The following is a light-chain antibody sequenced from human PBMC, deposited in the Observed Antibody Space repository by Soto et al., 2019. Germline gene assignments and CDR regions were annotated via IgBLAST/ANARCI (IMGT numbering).Light chain of an antibody. Sequence: AIQMTQSPSSLSASVGGRVTITCRARHGIRKDLAWYQQKPGKAPQILIYGASTLQTGVASRFSGSGSATDFTLTISSLQPEDVATYYCQKYNNGSPITFGQGTRLEIK. V-gene: IGKV1-6*01. J-gene: IGKJ5*01. CDR1: HGIRKD. CDR2: GAS. CDR3: QKYNNGSPIT.